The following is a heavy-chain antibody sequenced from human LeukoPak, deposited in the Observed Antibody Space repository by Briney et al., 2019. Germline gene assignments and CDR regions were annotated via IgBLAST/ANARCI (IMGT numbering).Heavy chain of an antibody. Sequence: GGSLRLSCAASGFRVSGYDLNWIRQAPGKGLEWVAFVKPGPGNSKYYPDSVRGRFTISRDNSKNTLYLQMERLRAEDTAVYYCAKDYNWGWDYWGQGSLVIVSS. J-gene: IGHJ4*02. V-gene: IGHV3-30*02. CDR2: VKPGPGNSK. D-gene: IGHD7-27*01. CDR1: GFRVSGYD. CDR3: AKDYNWGWDY.